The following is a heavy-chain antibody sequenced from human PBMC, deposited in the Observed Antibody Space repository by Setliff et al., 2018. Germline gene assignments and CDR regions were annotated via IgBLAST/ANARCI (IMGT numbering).Heavy chain of an antibody. CDR1: GGSFTGYY. D-gene: IGHD1-1*01. CDR3: ARTGTYRYFDY. V-gene: IGHV4-34*01. Sequence: SETLSLTCAVYGGSFTGYYWNWVRQPPGEGLESIGEINHSGDTNYNPSLKSRVTMSMDTSKNQFSLKLRSVTAADTAVYYCARTGTYRYFDYWGQGALVTVSS. J-gene: IGHJ4*02. CDR2: INHSGDT.